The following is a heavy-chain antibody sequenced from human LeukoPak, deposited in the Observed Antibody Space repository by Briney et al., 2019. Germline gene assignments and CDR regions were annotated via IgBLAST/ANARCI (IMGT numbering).Heavy chain of an antibody. V-gene: IGHV4-59*08. Sequence: PSETLSLTCTVSGGSISSYYWSWIRQPPGKGLEWIGYIYYSGSTNYNPSLKSRVTISVDTSKNQFSLKLSSVTAADTAVYYCARRATAVAAYYYYGMDVWGQGTTVTVSS. CDR2: IYYSGST. J-gene: IGHJ6*02. D-gene: IGHD6-19*01. CDR3: ARRATAVAAYYYYGMDV. CDR1: GGSISSYY.